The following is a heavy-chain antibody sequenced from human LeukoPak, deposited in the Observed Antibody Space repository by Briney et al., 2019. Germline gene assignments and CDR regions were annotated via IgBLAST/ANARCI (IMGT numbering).Heavy chain of an antibody. V-gene: IGHV1-18*01. CDR1: GYTFTSYG. J-gene: IGHJ3*02. Sequence: ASVKVSCKASGYTFTSYGISWVRQAPGQGLEWMGWISAYNGNTNYAQKLQGRVTMTEDTSTDTAYMELSSLRSEGTAVYYCATAANTYNWNYGRAFDIWGQGTMVTVSS. D-gene: IGHD1-7*01. CDR2: ISAYNGNT. CDR3: ATAANTYNWNYGRAFDI.